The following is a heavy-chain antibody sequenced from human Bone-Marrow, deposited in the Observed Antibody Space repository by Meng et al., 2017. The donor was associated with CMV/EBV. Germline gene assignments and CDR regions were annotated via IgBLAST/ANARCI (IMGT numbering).Heavy chain of an antibody. V-gene: IGHV3-74*01. CDR3: ARDSLGYSSSWYFSSPSSCFDY. J-gene: IGHJ4*02. CDR1: GFTFSSYW. CDR2: INSDGSST. D-gene: IGHD6-13*01. Sequence: GGSLRLSCAASGFTFSSYWMHWVRQAPGKGLVWVSRINSDGSSTSYADSVKGRFTISRDNAKNTLYLQMNSLRAEDTAVYYCARDSLGYSSSWYFSSPSSCFDYWGQGTLVTVSS.